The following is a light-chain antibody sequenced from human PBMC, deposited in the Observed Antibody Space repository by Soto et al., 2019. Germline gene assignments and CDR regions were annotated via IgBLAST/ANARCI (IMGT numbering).Light chain of an antibody. CDR2: DVS. CDR3: CSCAGRYTYV. V-gene: IGLV2-11*01. J-gene: IGLJ1*01. Sequence: QPVLTQPRSVSGSPGQSVTISCTGTSSDVGGYNYVSWYQQHPGKAPKLMIYDVSKRPSGVPDRFSGSKSGNTASLTISGLQAEDEADYYCCSCAGRYTYVFGAGTKLTVL. CDR1: SSDVGGYNY.